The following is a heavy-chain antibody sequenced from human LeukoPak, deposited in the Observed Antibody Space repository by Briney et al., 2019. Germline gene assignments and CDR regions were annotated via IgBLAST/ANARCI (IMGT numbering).Heavy chain of an antibody. CDR3: ARDLGYLDY. J-gene: IGHJ4*02. D-gene: IGHD2-2*01. CDR2: IRFTGSYI. Sequence: GGSLRLSCAASGFTFSSYSMNWVRQAPGKGLEWVSSIRFTGSYIYYADSVKGRFTISRDNSKNTLYLQMNSLRAEDTAVYYCARDLGYLDYWGQGTLVTVSS. CDR1: GFTFSSYS. V-gene: IGHV3-21*01.